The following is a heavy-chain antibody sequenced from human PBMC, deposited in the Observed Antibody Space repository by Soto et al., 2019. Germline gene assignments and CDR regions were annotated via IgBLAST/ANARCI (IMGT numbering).Heavy chain of an antibody. CDR2: ISYDGSNT. D-gene: IGHD3-10*01. J-gene: IGHJ4*01. Sequence: QVQLVESGGGVAQPGKSLRLSCAASGFTFSDFGFHWVRQAPGKGLEWVAAISYDGSNTFYADSVQGRFTISRDNARSTMFLQMSSRRAGDTAIWYCARAGAHYFASWSYYASGDYFDQWGHGTRVTVSS. V-gene: IGHV3-30*03. CDR3: ARAGAHYFASWSYYASGDYFDQ. CDR1: GFTFSDFG.